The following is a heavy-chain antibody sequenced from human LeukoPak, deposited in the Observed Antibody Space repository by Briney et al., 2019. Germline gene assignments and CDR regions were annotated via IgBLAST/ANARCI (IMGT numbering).Heavy chain of an antibody. Sequence: PSETLSLTCAVHGGSFSGYYWSWIRQPPGKGLEWIGEINHSGSTNYNPSLKSRVTISVDTSKNQFSLKLSSVTAADTAVYYCARLIRSSGSYYSSYYYGMDVWGQGTTVTVSS. J-gene: IGHJ6*02. D-gene: IGHD3-10*01. CDR1: GGSFSGYY. V-gene: IGHV4-34*01. CDR2: INHSGST. CDR3: ARLIRSSGSYYSSYYYGMDV.